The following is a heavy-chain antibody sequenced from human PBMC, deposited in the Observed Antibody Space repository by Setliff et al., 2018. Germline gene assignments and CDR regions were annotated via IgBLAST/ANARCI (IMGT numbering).Heavy chain of an antibody. V-gene: IGHV4-61*09. J-gene: IGHJ6*03. Sequence: SETLSLTCTVSGDSISSRTHYWSWIRQPAGKGLEWIGHIYTSWSTIYNPSLKSRLTISLDTSKNQFSLKLSSVTAADTAVYYCATRKSSGRLYYMDVWGKGTTVTVSS. CDR2: IYTSWST. D-gene: IGHD1-26*01. CDR3: ATRKSSGRLYYMDV. CDR1: GDSISSRTHY.